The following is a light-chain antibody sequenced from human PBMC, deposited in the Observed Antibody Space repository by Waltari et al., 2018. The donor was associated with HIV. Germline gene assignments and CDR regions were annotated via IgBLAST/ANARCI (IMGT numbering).Light chain of an antibody. Sequence: DIQMTQSPSSLSASVGDRVPITCRASQAISNPLAWYQQKPGKVPQLLIYAASTLQSGVPSRFSGFGSGTNFTLAITSVRPGDVATYFCQNYNNVPRTFGQGTKVEIK. CDR3: QNYNNVPRT. CDR1: QAISNP. J-gene: IGKJ1*01. V-gene: IGKV1-27*01. CDR2: AAS.